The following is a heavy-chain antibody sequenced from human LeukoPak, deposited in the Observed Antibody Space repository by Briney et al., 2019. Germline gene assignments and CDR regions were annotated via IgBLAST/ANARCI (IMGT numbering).Heavy chain of an antibody. CDR3: ARDAGWRLDP. J-gene: IGHJ5*02. CDR1: GFTFSNAW. D-gene: IGHD3-3*01. Sequence: GGSLRLSWAAAGFTFSNAWMSWVRQAPGKGLEWVGRIRNKPNSYTTEYAASVRGRFTISRDDSKNSLFLQMDSLKTEDTAMYYCARDAGWRLDPWGQGTLVTVSS. V-gene: IGHV3-72*01. CDR2: IRNKPNSYTT.